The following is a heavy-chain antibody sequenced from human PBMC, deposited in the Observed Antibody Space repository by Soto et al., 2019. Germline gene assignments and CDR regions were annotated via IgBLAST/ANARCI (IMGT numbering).Heavy chain of an antibody. D-gene: IGHD3-10*01. J-gene: IGHJ4*02. CDR3: VSEAFSVLLWFGNADY. V-gene: IGHV3-33*01. CDR2: IWNDGINK. CDR1: GFIFRSYG. Sequence: QVQLAESGGGVAQPGRSLRLSCAASGFIFRSYGMHWVRQAPGKGLEWVAFIWNDGINKYYAASVTGRFTISRDNSKHPLYLQMDSPRAAAPAVYSCVSEAFSVLLWFGNADYWGPGPLVTVSS.